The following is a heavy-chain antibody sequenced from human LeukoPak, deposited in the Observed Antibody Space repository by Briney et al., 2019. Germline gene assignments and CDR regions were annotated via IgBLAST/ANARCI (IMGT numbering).Heavy chain of an antibody. CDR1: GFTFSSYG. CDR3: AKGPSQQLVLVQH. V-gene: IGHV3-30*18. J-gene: IGHJ1*01. CDR2: ISYDGSNK. Sequence: GRSLRLSCAASGFTFSSYGMHWVRQAPGKGLEWVAVISYDGSNKYYADSVKGRFTISRDNSKNTLYLQMNSLRAEDTAVYYCAKGPSQQLVLVQHWGQGTLVTVSS. D-gene: IGHD6-13*01.